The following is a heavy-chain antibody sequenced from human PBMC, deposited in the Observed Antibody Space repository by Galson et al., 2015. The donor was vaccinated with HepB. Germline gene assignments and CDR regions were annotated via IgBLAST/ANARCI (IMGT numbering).Heavy chain of an antibody. CDR1: GFTFSSYA. D-gene: IGHD2-15*01. Sequence: SLRLSCAASGFTFSSYAMHWVRQAPGKGLEWVAVISYDGSNKYYADSVKGRFTISRDNSKNTLYLQMNSLRAEDTAVYYCARDYLPLGHCSGGSCYFNWFDPWGQGTLVTVSS. CDR3: ARDYLPLGHCSGGSCYFNWFDP. V-gene: IGHV3-30*04. J-gene: IGHJ5*02. CDR2: ISYDGSNK.